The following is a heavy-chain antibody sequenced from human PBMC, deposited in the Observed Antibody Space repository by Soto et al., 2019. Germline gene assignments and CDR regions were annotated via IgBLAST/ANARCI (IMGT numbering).Heavy chain of an antibody. Sequence: GGSLRLSCAASGFTFSSYGMHWVRQAPGKGLEWVAVIWYDGSNKYYADSVKGRFTISRDNSKNTLYLQMNSLRAEDTAVYYCARDDAYYYDSRCYYSHPGHQYFHHWGQGTLVPVSS. J-gene: IGHJ1*01. CDR2: IWYDGSNK. V-gene: IGHV3-33*01. CDR1: GFTFSSYG. CDR3: ARDDAYYYDSRCYYSHPGHQYFHH. D-gene: IGHD3-22*01.